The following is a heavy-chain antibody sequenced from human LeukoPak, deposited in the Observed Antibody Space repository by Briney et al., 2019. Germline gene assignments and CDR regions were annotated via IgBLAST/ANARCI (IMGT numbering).Heavy chain of an antibody. D-gene: IGHD3-10*01. Sequence: SETLSLTCTVSGGSISSGGYYWSWLRQHPGKGLEWIGYIYYSGSTYYNPSLKSRVTISVDTSKNQFSLKLSSVTAADTAVYYCARGHPDGSGSYGAFFRWGQGTLVTVSS. CDR3: ARGHPDGSGSYGAFFR. CDR2: IYYSGST. J-gene: IGHJ4*02. CDR1: GGSISSGGYY. V-gene: IGHV4-31*03.